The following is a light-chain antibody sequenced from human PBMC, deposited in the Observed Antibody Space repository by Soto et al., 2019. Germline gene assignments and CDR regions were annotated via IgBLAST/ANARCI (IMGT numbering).Light chain of an antibody. CDR1: QRNRTD. Sequence: EIVVTQSPATLSVSPGERATLSCRASQRNRTDLAWYQQKPGQAPRLLIHGAATRATGLPARFSGSGSGTEFTLPVSSLQSGHFAGYYWQQYKGRCFGGGTNWEIK. CDR2: GAA. CDR3: QQYKGRC. V-gene: IGKV3-15*01. J-gene: IGKJ4*01.